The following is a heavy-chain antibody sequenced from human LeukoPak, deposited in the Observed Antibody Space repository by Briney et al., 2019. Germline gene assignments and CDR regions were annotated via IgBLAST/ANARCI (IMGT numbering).Heavy chain of an antibody. CDR1: GGTFSSYS. CDR2: ISSSSSTI. D-gene: IGHD6-19*01. J-gene: IGHJ4*02. CDR3: AKERNLEIAVAGTLFDY. V-gene: IGHV3-48*04. Sequence: GASVKVSCKASGGTFSSYSMNWVRQAPGKGLEWVSYISSSSSTIYYADSVKGRFTISRDNAKNMIYLEMSSLKAEDTAVYYCAKERNLEIAVAGTLFDYWGQGTLVTVSS.